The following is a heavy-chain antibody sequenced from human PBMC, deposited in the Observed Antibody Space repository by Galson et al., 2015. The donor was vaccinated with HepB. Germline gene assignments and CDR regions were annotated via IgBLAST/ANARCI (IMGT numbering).Heavy chain of an antibody. CDR1: GFTFSSYW. V-gene: IGHV3-74*01. Sequence: SLRLSCAASGFTFSSYWMHWVRQAPGKGLVWVSRINSDGSSTSYADSVKGRFTISRDNAKNTLYLQMNSLRAEDTAVYDRARGDFWSGLGQFDYWGQGTLVTVSS. CDR3: ARGDFWSGLGQFDY. CDR2: INSDGSST. J-gene: IGHJ4*02. D-gene: IGHD3-3*01.